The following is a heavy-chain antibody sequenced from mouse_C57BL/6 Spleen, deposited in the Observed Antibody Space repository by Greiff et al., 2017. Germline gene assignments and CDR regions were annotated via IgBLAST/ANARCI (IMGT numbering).Heavy chain of an antibody. D-gene: IGHD1-1*01. V-gene: IGHV3-6*01. CDR1: GYSITSGYY. Sequence: EVQLVESGPGLVKPSQSLSLTCSVTGYSITSGYYWNWIRQFPGNKLEWMGYISYDGSNNYNPSLKNRISITRDTSKNQFFLKLNSVTTADTATYYCARDHSSSYYFDYWGQGTTLTVSS. CDR2: ISYDGSN. CDR3: ARDHSSSYYFDY. J-gene: IGHJ2*01.